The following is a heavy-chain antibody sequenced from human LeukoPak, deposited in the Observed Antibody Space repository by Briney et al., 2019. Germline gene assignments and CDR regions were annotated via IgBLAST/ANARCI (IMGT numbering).Heavy chain of an antibody. CDR3: ARHWSHSVAQFGRSYWFDP. V-gene: IGHV4-4*07. Sequence: SETLSLTCIVSGGSISGYYWSWIRQPAGKGLEWIGHMDTSGHTNYNSSLMSRVTMSVDTSKNQFSLRLTSVTAADRAVYYCARHWSHSVAQFGRSYWFDPWGQGTLVTVSS. J-gene: IGHJ5*02. CDR1: GGSISGYY. CDR2: MDTSGHT. D-gene: IGHD2-15*01.